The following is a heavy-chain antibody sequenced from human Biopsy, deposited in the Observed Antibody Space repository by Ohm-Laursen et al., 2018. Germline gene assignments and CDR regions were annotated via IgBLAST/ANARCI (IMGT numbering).Heavy chain of an antibody. D-gene: IGHD3-10*01. CDR1: GDTFNKYG. CDR3: ARGGSGSGYYGMDV. J-gene: IGHJ6*02. V-gene: IGHV1-69*04. Sequence: SVKGSCKASGDTFNKYGIFWVRQAPGQGLEWMGRIIPIVDIVNYAQRFQGRVTMTADKSTSTAYLDLSSLISEDTAVYYCARGGSGSGYYGMDVWGQGTTVTVSS. CDR2: IIPIVDIV.